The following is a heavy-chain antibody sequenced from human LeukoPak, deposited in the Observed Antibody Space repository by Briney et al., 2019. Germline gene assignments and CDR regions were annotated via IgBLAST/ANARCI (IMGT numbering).Heavy chain of an antibody. CDR2: INSSGGST. J-gene: IGHJ4*02. CDR3: ARENQWLVSDY. Sequence: ASVKVSCKASGYTFTGYYMHWVRQAPGQGLEWMGIINSSGGSTSYAQKFQGRVTMTRDMSTSTVYMELSSLRSEDTAVYYCARENQWLVSDYWGQGTLVTVSS. D-gene: IGHD6-19*01. V-gene: IGHV1-46*01. CDR1: GYTFTGYY.